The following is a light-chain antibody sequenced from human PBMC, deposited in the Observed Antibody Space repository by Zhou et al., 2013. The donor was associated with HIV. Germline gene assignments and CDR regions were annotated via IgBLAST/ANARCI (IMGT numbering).Light chain of an antibody. J-gene: IGKJ5*01. V-gene: IGKV1-5*03. CDR1: QSIDNW. Sequence: DIQMTQSPSTLSASVGDRVTIACRASQSIDNWLAWYQQRPGQAPQLLIYKASSLERGVPVRFSGSRSGTEFTLTIGSLQPDDSATYYCQQYNTHPITFGQGTRLEI. CDR2: KAS. CDR3: QQYNTHPIT.